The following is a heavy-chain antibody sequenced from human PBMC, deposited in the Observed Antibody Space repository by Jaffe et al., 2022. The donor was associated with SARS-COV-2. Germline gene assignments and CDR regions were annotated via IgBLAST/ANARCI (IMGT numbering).Heavy chain of an antibody. CDR3: ARAIVVVPAAPYYGMDV. D-gene: IGHD2-2*01. CDR2: TYYRSKWYN. J-gene: IGHJ6*02. V-gene: IGHV6-1*01. Sequence: QVQLQQSGPGLVKPSQTLSLTCAISGDSVSSNSAAWNWIRQSPSRGLEWLGRTYYRSKWYNDYAVSVKSRITINPDTSKNQFSLQLNSVTPEDTAVYYCARAIVVVPAAPYYGMDVWGQGTTVTVSS. CDR1: GDSVSSNSAA.